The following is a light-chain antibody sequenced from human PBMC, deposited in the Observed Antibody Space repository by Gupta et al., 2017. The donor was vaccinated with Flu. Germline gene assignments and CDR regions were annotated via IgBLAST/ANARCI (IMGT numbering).Light chain of an antibody. Sequence: SCTRGGSNIGSKSGQWYQQRPGKAPTLVVYDDDQGPSGIPDRFSASNDSNTNTATLTSAGAKAEDEADYYVQANSAANRGVFGGGTKLTVL. J-gene: IGLJ3*02. CDR1: GSNIGSKS. CDR2: DDD. V-gene: IGLV6-57*03. CDR3: QANSAANRGV.